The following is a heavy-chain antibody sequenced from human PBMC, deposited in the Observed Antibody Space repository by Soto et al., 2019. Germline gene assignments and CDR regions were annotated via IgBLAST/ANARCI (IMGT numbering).Heavy chain of an antibody. Sequence: QVQLVQSGAEVKKPGSSVKVSCKASGGTFSSSAISWVRQAPGQGLEWMVGIIPIFGTANYAQKFQGRVTITADEATSTAYMELSSLRSEDTAVYYCARDVVLRYFDWLSENWFDPWGQGTLVTVSS. J-gene: IGHJ5*02. CDR3: ARDVVLRYFDWLSENWFDP. D-gene: IGHD3-9*01. CDR1: GGTFSSSA. V-gene: IGHV1-69*12. CDR2: IIPIFGTA.